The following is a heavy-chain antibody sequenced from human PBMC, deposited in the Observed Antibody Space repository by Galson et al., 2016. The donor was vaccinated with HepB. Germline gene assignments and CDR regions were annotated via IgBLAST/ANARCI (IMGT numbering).Heavy chain of an antibody. Sequence: SVKVSSKASGDTFSSYAISWVRQAPVQGLEWMVGILPIFGTTNYAQKLKGRVTINADESTSTPYMELSSLRSGDTAVYYCARDPGVAAAGHYNGLDVWGQGTTVTVSS. CDR1: GDTFSSYA. J-gene: IGHJ6*02. V-gene: IGHV1-69*13. CDR2: ILPIFGTT. CDR3: ARDPGVAAAGHYNGLDV. D-gene: IGHD6-13*01.